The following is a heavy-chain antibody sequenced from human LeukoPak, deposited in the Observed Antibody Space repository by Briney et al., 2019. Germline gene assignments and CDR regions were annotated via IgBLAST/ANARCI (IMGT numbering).Heavy chain of an antibody. CDR1: GGSISSYH. J-gene: IGHJ6*04. Sequence: SETLSLTCTVSGGSISSYHWSWIRQPPGKGLEWIGYIYYSGSTNYNPSLKSRVTISVETSKNQFSLKLSSVTAADTAVYYCARDYWRGVWDVWGKGTTVTVSS. CDR3: ARDYWRGVWDV. CDR2: IYYSGST. D-gene: IGHD2-8*02. V-gene: IGHV4-59*01.